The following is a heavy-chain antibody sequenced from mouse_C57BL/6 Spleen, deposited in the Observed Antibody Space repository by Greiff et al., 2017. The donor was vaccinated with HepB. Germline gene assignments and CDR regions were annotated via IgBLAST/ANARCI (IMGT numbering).Heavy chain of an antibody. V-gene: IGHV1-42*01. CDR1: GYSFTGYY. CDR3: ARSTGTIDY. CDR2: INPSTGGT. D-gene: IGHD4-1*02. J-gene: IGHJ2*01. Sequence: VQLQQSGPELVKPGASVKISCKASGYSFTGYYMNWVKQSPEKSLEWIGEINPSTGGTTYNQKFKAKATLTVDKSSSTAYMQLKSLTSEDSAVYYCARSTGTIDYWGQGTTLTVSS.